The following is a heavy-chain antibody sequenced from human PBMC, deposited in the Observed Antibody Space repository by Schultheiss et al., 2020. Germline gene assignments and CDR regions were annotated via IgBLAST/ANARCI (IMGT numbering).Heavy chain of an antibody. V-gene: IGHV4-31*03. CDR1: GGSISSGGYY. Sequence: TLSLTCTVSGGSISSGGYYWSWIRQHPGKGLEWIGYIYYSGSTYYNPSLKSRVTISVDRSKNQFSLKLSSVTAADTAVYYCARAPITMVRGFDPWGQGYLVTVSS. J-gene: IGHJ5*02. CDR2: IYYSGST. CDR3: ARAPITMVRGFDP. D-gene: IGHD3-10*01.